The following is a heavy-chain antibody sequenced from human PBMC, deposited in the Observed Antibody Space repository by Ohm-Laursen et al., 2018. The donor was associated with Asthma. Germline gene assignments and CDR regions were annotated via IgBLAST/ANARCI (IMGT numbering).Heavy chain of an antibody. D-gene: IGHD3-10*01. V-gene: IGHV3-64D*08. CDR1: GLTFSSYA. J-gene: IGHJ4*02. CDR2: ISNNGRSS. CDR3: AKDAVTYYGSGSFFDY. Sequence: SLRLSCSASGLTFSSYAMHWVRQAPGKGLEHVSAISNNGRSSYYAGSVKGRFTVSRDNSKNTLYLQMNSLRAEDTAVYYCAKDAVTYYGSGSFFDYWGQGTLVTVSS.